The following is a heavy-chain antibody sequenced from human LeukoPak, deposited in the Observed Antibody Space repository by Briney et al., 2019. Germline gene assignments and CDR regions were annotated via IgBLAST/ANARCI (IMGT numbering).Heavy chain of an antibody. Sequence: GGSLRLFCAASGYTYRNYWQSWVRQAPGKGLECVANIRQEGSEIYYVDSVKGRFTISRDNAKTSLFRQMNSLRAEDRAVYYCARDKIVGATYFDYWGQGTLVTVSS. V-gene: IGHV3-7*01. CDR2: IRQEGSEI. J-gene: IGHJ4*02. CDR3: ARDKIVGATYFDY. CDR1: GYTYRNYW. D-gene: IGHD1-26*01.